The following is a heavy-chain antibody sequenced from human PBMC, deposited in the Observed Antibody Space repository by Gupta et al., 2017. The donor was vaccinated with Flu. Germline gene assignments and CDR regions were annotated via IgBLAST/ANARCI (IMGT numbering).Heavy chain of an antibody. CDR3: ARDIRFIGSFYYFDY. D-gene: IGHD1-26*01. V-gene: IGHV3-11*05. Sequence: GLEWVSYISGSSSDTNYADSVKGRFTISRDNAKNSLHLQMNSLIADTAVYYCARDIRFIGSFYYFDYWGQGTLVTVSP. J-gene: IGHJ4*02. CDR2: ISGSSSDT.